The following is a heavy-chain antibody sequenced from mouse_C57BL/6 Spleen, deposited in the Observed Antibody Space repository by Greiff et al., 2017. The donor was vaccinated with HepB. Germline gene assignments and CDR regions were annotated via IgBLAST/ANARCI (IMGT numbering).Heavy chain of an antibody. CDR2: IYPSDSET. V-gene: IGHV1-61*01. CDR1: GYTFTSYW. D-gene: IGHD2-1*01. Sequence: VQLQQSGAELVRPGSSVKLSCKASGYTFTSYWMDWVKQRPGQGLEWIGNIYPSDSETHYNQKFKDKATLTVDKSSRTAYMQLSSLTSEDSAVYYCAPIYYGNNWYFDVWGTGTTVTVSS. J-gene: IGHJ1*03. CDR3: APIYYGNNWYFDV.